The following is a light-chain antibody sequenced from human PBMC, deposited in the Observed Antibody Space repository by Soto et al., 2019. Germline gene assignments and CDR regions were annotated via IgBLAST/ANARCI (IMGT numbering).Light chain of an antibody. CDR1: SGHSSYA. CDR3: QTWVTGVV. V-gene: IGLV4-69*01. Sequence: QLVLTQSPSASASLGASVKLTCTLSSGHSSYAIAWHQQQPEKGPRYLMKLNSDGSHSKGDGIPARFSGSISGAERYLTISSLQSDDEADYYCQTWVTGVVFCGGTKVTVL. J-gene: IGLJ2*01. CDR2: LNSDGSH.